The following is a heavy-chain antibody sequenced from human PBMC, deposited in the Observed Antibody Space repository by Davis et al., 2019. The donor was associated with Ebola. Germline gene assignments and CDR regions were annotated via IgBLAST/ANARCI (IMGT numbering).Heavy chain of an antibody. CDR2: ISGSGGST. D-gene: IGHD3-3*01. CDR1: GFTFSSYA. V-gene: IGHV3-23*01. J-gene: IGHJ3*02. Sequence: PGGSLRLSCAASGFTFSSYAMSWVRQAPGKGLGWVSAISGSGGSTYYADSVKGRFTISRDNSKNTLYLQMNSLRAEDTAIYYCAKDKNYDFWSGYPHDAFDIWGQGTMVTVA. CDR3: AKDKNYDFWSGYPHDAFDI.